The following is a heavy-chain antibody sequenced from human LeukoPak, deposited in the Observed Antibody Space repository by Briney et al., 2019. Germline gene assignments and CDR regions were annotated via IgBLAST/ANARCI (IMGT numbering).Heavy chain of an antibody. V-gene: IGHV3-48*01. J-gene: IGHJ3*02. CDR1: GFTFSSYS. CDR3: ARGAGPYCGGDCYYAFDI. D-gene: IGHD2-21*01. CDR2: ISSSSSTI. Sequence: GGSLRLSCAASGFTFSSYSMNWVRQAPGKGLEWVSYISSSSSTIYYADSVKGRFTISRDNAKNSLYLQMNSLRAEDTAVYYCARGAGPYCGGDCYYAFDIWGQGTMVTVSS.